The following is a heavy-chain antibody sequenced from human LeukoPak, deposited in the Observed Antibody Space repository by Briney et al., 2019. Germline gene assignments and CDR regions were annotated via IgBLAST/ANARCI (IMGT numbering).Heavy chain of an antibody. CDR3: ARYRAYSSSYLDY. V-gene: IGHV4-59*01. J-gene: IGHJ4*02. D-gene: IGHD6-6*01. CDR1: GGSTSSYY. CDR2: IYDSGST. Sequence: PSETLSLTCTVSGGSTSSYYWSWIRQPPGKGLEWIGNIYDSGSTNYNPSLKSRVTISVDTSKNQFSLKLSSVTAADTAVYYCARYRAYSSSYLDYWGQGTLVTVSS.